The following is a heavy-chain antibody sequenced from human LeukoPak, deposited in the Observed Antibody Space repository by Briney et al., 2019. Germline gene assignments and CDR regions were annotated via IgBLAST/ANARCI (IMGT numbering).Heavy chain of an antibody. J-gene: IGHJ6*02. Sequence: GGSLRLSCAISGFTFSNYWMTWVRQAPGKGLGWVANIKQDGSATFYVDSVKGRFSISRDNAENSLYPHMNSLRAEDSAIYYCARQSGTYSYAMDVWGRGTTVIVFS. CDR1: GFTFSNYW. V-gene: IGHV3-7*01. D-gene: IGHD1-26*01. CDR2: IKQDGSAT. CDR3: ARQSGTYSYAMDV.